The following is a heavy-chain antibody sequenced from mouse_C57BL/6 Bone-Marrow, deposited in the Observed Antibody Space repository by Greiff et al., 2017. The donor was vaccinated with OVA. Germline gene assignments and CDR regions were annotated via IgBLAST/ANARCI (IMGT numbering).Heavy chain of an antibody. Sequence: EVMLVESGGGLVKPGGSLKLSCAASGFTFSSYTMSWVRQTPEKRLEWVATISGGGGNTYYPDSVKGRFTISRDNAKNTLYLQMSSLRSEDTALYYCARHPFCYGSSSYYFDYWGQGTTLTVSS. J-gene: IGHJ2*01. CDR2: ISGGGGNT. CDR3: ARHPFCYGSSSYYFDY. V-gene: IGHV5-9*01. CDR1: GFTFSSYT. D-gene: IGHD1-1*01.